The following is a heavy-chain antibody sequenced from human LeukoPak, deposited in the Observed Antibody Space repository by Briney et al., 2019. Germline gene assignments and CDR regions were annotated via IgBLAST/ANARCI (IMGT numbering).Heavy chain of an antibody. Sequence: GAPLQIYSEGSGYIFTSYWIGWGRQLPGKGEEWMGIIYPGDSDTRYSPSFQGQVTISSDKSISTAYLQWSSLKASDTAMYYCARHRDLYAYYYGSGSYYPDAFDIWGQGTMVTVSS. V-gene: IGHV5-51*01. CDR1: GYIFTSYW. CDR3: ARHRDLYAYYYGSGSYYPDAFDI. CDR2: IYPGDSDT. J-gene: IGHJ3*02. D-gene: IGHD3-10*01.